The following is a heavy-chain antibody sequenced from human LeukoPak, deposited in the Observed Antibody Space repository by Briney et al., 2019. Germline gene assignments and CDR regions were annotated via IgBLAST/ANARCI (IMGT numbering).Heavy chain of an antibody. V-gene: IGHV3-48*03. CDR3: ARGVTMVRGFLI. J-gene: IGHJ4*02. D-gene: IGHD3-10*01. CDR1: GFTFSSYE. CDR2: ISSSGSNI. Sequence: GGSLRLSCAASGFTFSSYEMNWVRQAPGKGVEWVSYISSSGSNIYYAESVKGGFTIYRDNEKNSVYLQMNRLRAEDTAVYYCARGVTMVRGFLIWGQGTLVTVSS.